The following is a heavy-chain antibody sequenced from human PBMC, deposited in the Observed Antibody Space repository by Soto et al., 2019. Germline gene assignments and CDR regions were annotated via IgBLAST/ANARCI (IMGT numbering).Heavy chain of an antibody. D-gene: IGHD4-17*01. J-gene: IGHJ6*02. V-gene: IGHV4-39*01. CDR3: ALASLSYGDYLPYGMDV. CDR2: IYYSGST. Sequence: PSETLSLTCTVSGGSISSSSYYWGWIRQPPGKGLEWIGSIYYSGSTYYNPSLKSRVTISVDTSKNQFSLKLSSVTAADTAVYYCALASLSYGDYLPYGMDVWGQGTTVTVSS. CDR1: GGSISSSSYY.